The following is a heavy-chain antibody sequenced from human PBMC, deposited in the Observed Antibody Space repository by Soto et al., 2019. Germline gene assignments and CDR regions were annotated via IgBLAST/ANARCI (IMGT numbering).Heavy chain of an antibody. CDR1: CYTFTSYG. CDR3: ARVLSRGWFAP. V-gene: IGHV1-18*01. J-gene: IGHJ5*02. Sequence: GASAKVSCKGPCYTFTSYGISLLRQAPGQGLEWMGWISAYNGNTNYAQKLQGRVTMTTDTSTSTAYMELRSLRSDDTAVYYCARVLSRGWFAPWGQGTLVTVSS. CDR2: ISAYNGNT.